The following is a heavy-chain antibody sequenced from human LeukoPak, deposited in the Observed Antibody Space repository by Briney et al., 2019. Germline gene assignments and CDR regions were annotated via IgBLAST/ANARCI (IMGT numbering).Heavy chain of an antibody. CDR2: IYPVDSDT. CDR1: GYSFTSYW. D-gene: IGHD4-17*01. CDR3: ARHRRDGDYADDAFDI. V-gene: IGHV5-51*01. Sequence: GESLKISCKGSGYSFTSYWIGWVRQMPGKGLEWMGIIYPVDSDTRYSPSFQGQVTISADKSISTAYLQWSSLKASDTAMYYCARHRRDGDYADDAFDIWGQGTMVTVSS. J-gene: IGHJ3*02.